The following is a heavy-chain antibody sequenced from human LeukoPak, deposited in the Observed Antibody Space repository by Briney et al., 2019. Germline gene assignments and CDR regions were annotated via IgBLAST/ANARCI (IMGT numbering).Heavy chain of an antibody. J-gene: IGHJ4*02. Sequence: ASVKVSCKASGYTFTGYYMHWVRQAPGQGLEWMGWINPNSGGTNYAQKFQGRVTMTRDTSISTAYMELSRLRSDDTVVYYCARDYIVVVPAAPAGDYWGQGTLVTVSS. V-gene: IGHV1-2*02. CDR3: ARDYIVVVPAAPAGDY. CDR2: INPNSGGT. D-gene: IGHD2-2*01. CDR1: GYTFTGYY.